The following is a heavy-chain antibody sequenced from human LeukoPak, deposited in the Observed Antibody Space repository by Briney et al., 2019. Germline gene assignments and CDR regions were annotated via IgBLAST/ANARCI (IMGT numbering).Heavy chain of an antibody. CDR2: ISGSGDRT. J-gene: IGHJ3*02. Sequence: PGGSLRLSCAASGLTISSSGMSWVRQAPGKGLEWVSAISGSGDRTPYADSVRGRFTISRDTSKDTLYLQMNSLRADDTAVYYCARDGFNDRSGDNDGFDMWGQGTMVTVSS. CDR1: GLTISSSG. CDR3: ARDGFNDRSGDNDGFDM. D-gene: IGHD1-1*01. V-gene: IGHV3-23*01.